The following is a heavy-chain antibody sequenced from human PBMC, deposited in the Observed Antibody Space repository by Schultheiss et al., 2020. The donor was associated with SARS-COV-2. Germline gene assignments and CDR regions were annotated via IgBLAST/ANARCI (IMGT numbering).Heavy chain of an antibody. Sequence: GGSLRLSCVASGFTFDDYAIHWVRQAPGKGLEWVSGISWNSGSIGYADSVKGRFTISRDNAKNSLYLQMNSLRAEDTALYYCAKAQNYDILTGFSYWGQGTLVTVSS. V-gene: IGHV3-9*01. CDR3: AKAQNYDILTGFSY. J-gene: IGHJ4*02. D-gene: IGHD3-9*01. CDR2: ISWNSGSI. CDR1: GFTFDDYA.